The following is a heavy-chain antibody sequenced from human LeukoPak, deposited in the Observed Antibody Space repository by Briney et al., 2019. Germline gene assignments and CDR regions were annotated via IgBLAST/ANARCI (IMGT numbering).Heavy chain of an antibody. CDR2: ISSSSSYI. D-gene: IGHD6-13*01. CDR3: ARAAAGDAFDI. CDR1: GFTFSSYS. V-gene: IGHV3-21*03. J-gene: IGHJ3*02. Sequence: GGSLRLSCAASGFTFSSYSMNWVRQAPGKGLEWVSSISSSSSYIYYADSVKGRFTISRDNSKNTLYLQMNSLRAEDTAVYYCARAAAGDAFDIWGQGTMVTVSS.